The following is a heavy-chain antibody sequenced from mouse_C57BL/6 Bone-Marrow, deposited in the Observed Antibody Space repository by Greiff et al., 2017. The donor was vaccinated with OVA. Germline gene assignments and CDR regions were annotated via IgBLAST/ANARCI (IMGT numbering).Heavy chain of an antibody. V-gene: IGHV7-1*01. J-gene: IGHJ1*03. CDR2: SRNKANDYTT. CDR3: ARDGGHYYGKGYWYFDV. CDR1: GFTFCDFY. Sequence: EVNLVESGGGLVQSGRSLRLSCATSGFTFCDFYMEWVRQAPGKGLEWIAASRNKANDYTTEYSASVKGRFIVSRDTSQSILYLQMNALRAEDTAIYYCARDGGHYYGKGYWYFDVWGTGTTVTVSS. D-gene: IGHD1-1*01.